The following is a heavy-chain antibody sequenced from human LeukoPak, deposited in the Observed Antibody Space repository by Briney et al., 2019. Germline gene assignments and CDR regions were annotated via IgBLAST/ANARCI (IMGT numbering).Heavy chain of an antibody. D-gene: IGHD6-13*01. CDR2: FDPEDGET. CDR3: ARAPMRQQLVGDFQH. J-gene: IGHJ1*01. CDR1: GYTLTELS. V-gene: IGHV1-24*01. Sequence: ASVKVSCKVSGYTLTELSMHWVRQAPGKGLEWMGGFDPEDGETIYAQKFQGRVTMTTDTPTSTAYMELRSLRSDDTAVYYCARAPMRQQLVGDFQHWGQGTLVTVSS.